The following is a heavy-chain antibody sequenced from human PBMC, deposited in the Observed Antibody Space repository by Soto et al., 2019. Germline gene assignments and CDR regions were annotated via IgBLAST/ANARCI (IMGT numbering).Heavy chain of an antibody. CDR2: INHSGST. Sequence: SETLSLTCAVYGGSFSGYYWSWIRQPPGKGLEWIGEINHSGSTNYNPSLKSRVTISVDTSKNQFSLKLSSVTAADTAVYYCARVSRQYSYGYASSFDYWGQGTLVTVSS. CDR1: GGSFSGYY. CDR3: ARVSRQYSYGYASSFDY. J-gene: IGHJ4*02. V-gene: IGHV4-34*01. D-gene: IGHD5-18*01.